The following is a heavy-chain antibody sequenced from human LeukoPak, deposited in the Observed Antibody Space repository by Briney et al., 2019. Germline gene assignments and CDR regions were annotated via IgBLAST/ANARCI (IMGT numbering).Heavy chain of an antibody. D-gene: IGHD3-3*01. CDR2: IKQDGSEK. CDR1: GFTFSSYW. V-gene: IGHV3-7*01. J-gene: IGHJ4*02. CDR3: ARDFFLEWLLSGDY. Sequence: GGSLRSSCAASGFTFSSYWMSRVRQAPGKGLEWVANIKQDGSEKYYVDSVKGRFTISRDNAKNSLYLQMNSLRAEDTAVYYCARDFFLEWLLSGDYWGQGTLGTVSS.